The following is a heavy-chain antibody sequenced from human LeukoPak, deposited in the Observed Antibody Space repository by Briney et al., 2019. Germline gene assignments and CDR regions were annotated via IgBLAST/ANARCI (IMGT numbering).Heavy chain of an antibody. D-gene: IGHD4-17*01. CDR1: GYTFTSYA. Sequence: GASVKVSCKASGYTFTSYAMHWVRQAPGQRLEWMGWINAGNGNTKYSQKFQGRVTITRDTSASTAYMELSSLRSEDTAVYYCARESMTTVTSYYFDYWGQGTLDTVSS. V-gene: IGHV1-3*01. CDR2: INAGNGNT. CDR3: ARESMTTVTSYYFDY. J-gene: IGHJ4*02.